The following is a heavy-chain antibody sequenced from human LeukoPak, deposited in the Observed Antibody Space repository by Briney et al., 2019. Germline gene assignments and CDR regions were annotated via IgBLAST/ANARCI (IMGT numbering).Heavy chain of an antibody. CDR1: GGTFSSYA. J-gene: IGHJ5*02. V-gene: IGHV1-69*01. Sequence: VASVKVSCKASGGTFSSYAISWVRQAPGKGLEWMGGIIPIFGTANYAQKFQGRVTITADESTSTAYMELSSLRSEDTAVYYCARARLGGGYDTNWFDPWGQGTLVTVSS. CDR3: ARARLGGGYDTNWFDP. D-gene: IGHD5-12*01. CDR2: IIPIFGTA.